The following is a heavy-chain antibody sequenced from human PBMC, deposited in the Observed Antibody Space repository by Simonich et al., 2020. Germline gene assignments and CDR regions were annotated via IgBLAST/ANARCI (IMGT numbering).Heavy chain of an antibody. CDR3: ARGLRVAAAGTAFQH. CDR1: GGSFSGYY. CDR2: INHSERT. J-gene: IGHJ1*01. D-gene: IGHD6-13*01. Sequence: QVQLQQWGAGLLKPSETLSLTCAVYGGSFSGYYWSWIRQPPGKGLEWIGEINHSERTNYNPSLKSRVTISVDTSKNQFSLKPSSVTAADTAVYYCARGLRVAAAGTAFQHWGQGTLVTVSS. V-gene: IGHV4-34*01.